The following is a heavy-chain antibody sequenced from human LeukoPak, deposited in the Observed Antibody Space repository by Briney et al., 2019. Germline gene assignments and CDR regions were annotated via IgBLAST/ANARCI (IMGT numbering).Heavy chain of an antibody. Sequence: ESGPTLVNPTQTLTLTCTFSAFSLSTSGMCVSRIRQPPGKALEWLSRIDWDDDKFYSTSLKTRLTISKDTSKNQVVLTMTNMDPGDTPTYYCARGGPYSSGWYGDWGQGTLVTVSS. CDR3: ARGGPYSSGWYGD. D-gene: IGHD6-19*01. J-gene: IGHJ4*02. V-gene: IGHV2-70*17. CDR1: AFSLSTSGMC. CDR2: IDWDDDK.